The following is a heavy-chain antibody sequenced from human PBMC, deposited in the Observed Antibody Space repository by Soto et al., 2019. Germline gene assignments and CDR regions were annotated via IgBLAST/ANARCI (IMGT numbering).Heavy chain of an antibody. D-gene: IGHD4-17*01. CDR2: IYYSGST. J-gene: IGHJ5*02. Sequence: PSETLSLTCTVSCGSISSCGYYWSWIRQHPGKGLEWIGYIYYSGSTYYNPSLKSRVTISVDTSKNQFSLKLSSVTAADTAVYYCARDIHTVTTRWFDPWGQGTLVTVSS. CDR1: CGSISSCGYY. V-gene: IGHV4-31*03. CDR3: ARDIHTVTTRWFDP.